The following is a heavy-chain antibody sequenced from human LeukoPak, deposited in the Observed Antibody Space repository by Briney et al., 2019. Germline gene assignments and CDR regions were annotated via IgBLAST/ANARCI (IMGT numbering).Heavy chain of an antibody. D-gene: IGHD3-16*01. V-gene: IGHV3-74*01. CDR1: GFTLISYL. Sequence: PVGSLRLSCAASGFTLISYLLHWVRPPPGQGVVWVSRINSDGSSTTYAHSVQGGFTISRVNAKNTLYLQMNSLRAEETAVYYCVSFAWGSWSYWGQGTLVTVSS. CDR2: INSDGSST. J-gene: IGHJ4*02. CDR3: VSFAWGSWSY.